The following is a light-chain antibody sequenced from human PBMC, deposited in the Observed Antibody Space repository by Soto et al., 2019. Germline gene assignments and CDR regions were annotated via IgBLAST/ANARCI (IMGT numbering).Light chain of an antibody. J-gene: IGKJ5*01. Sequence: EIVPTQSPATLSVSPGERAILSCSASQSIRTNVAWYQQRPGQAPRLLIYGASTRATDIPARFSGSGSGTEFTLTISSLQSEDFAIYYCQQYNRWTSITFGQGTRLEF. CDR2: GAS. CDR1: QSIRTN. CDR3: QQYNRWTSIT. V-gene: IGKV3-15*01.